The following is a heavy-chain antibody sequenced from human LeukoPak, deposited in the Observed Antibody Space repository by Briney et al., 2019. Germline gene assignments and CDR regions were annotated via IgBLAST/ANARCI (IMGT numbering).Heavy chain of an antibody. J-gene: IGHJ4*02. D-gene: IGHD3-22*01. CDR1: GFTFNTYS. CDR3: ARDGAHRDYFDSSGYYYRFDY. Sequence: SLRLSCAASGFTFNTYSMNWVRQAPGKGLEWVASISSSSSYIYYADSVKGRFTISRDNAENSLYLQMNSLRAEDTAVYYCARDGAHRDYFDSSGYYYRFDYWGQGTLVTVSS. CDR2: ISSSSSYI. V-gene: IGHV3-21*01.